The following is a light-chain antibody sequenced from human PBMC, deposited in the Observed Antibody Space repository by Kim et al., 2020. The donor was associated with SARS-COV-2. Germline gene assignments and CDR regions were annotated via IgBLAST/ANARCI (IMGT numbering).Light chain of an antibody. CDR3: QSFDSRLGVLV. J-gene: IGLJ2*01. CDR1: SSNIGAPHD. Sequence: QTVTIACTGSSSNIGAPHDVHWYQQRPGTAPKLLIYGNTNRPSGFPDRFSGSKSDTSAFLAITGLQAEDEADYYCQSFDSRLGVLVFGGGTQLTVL. V-gene: IGLV1-40*01. CDR2: GNT.